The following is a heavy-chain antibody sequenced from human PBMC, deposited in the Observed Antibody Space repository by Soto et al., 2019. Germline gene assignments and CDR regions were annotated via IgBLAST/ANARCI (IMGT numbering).Heavy chain of an antibody. CDR2: ISSSGSTI. CDR1: GFTFSDYY. J-gene: IGHJ4*02. D-gene: IGHD3-16*02. V-gene: IGHV3-11*01. CDR3: ARAPPALTGHRDYFDY. Sequence: GGSLRLSCAASGFTFSDYYMSWIRQAPGKGLEWVSYISSSGSTIYYADSVKGRFTISRDNAKNSLYLQMNSLRAEDTAVYYCARAPPALTGHRDYFDYWGQGTLVTVSS.